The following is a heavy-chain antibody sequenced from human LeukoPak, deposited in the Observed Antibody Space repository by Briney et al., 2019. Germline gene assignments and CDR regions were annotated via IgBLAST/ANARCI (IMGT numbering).Heavy chain of an antibody. CDR1: GGTFSSYA. V-gene: IGHV1-69*04. J-gene: IGHJ4*02. D-gene: IGHD6-6*01. CDR3: ARDLIAARPVAPFDY. Sequence: SVKVSCKASGGTFSSYAISWVRQAPGQGLEWMGRIIPILGIANYAQKFQGRVTITADKSTSTAYMELSSPRSEDTAVYYCARDLIAARPVAPFDYWGQGTLVTVSS. CDR2: IIPILGIA.